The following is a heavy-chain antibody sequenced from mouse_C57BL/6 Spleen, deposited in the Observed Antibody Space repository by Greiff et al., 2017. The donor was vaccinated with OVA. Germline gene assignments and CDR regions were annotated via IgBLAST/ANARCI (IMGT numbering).Heavy chain of an antibody. Sequence: EVHLVESGGGLVKPGGSLKLSCAASGFTFSSYAMSWVRQTPEQRLEWVATISDGGSYTYYPDNVKGRFTISRDNAKNNLYLQMSHLKSEDTAMYYCARGGNPAWFAYWGQGTLVTVSA. V-gene: IGHV5-4*01. CDR2: ISDGGSYT. CDR3: ARGGNPAWFAY. CDR1: GFTFSSYA. J-gene: IGHJ3*01.